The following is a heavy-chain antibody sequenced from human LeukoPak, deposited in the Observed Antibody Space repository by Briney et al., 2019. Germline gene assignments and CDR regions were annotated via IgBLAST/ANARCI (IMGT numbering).Heavy chain of an antibody. J-gene: IGHJ4*02. CDR2: INHSGST. CDR1: GGSFSGYY. Sequence: SETLSLTCTVYGGSFSGYYWSWIRQPPGKGLEWIGEINHSGSTNYNSSLKSRVTISVDTSKNQFSLKLSSVTVADTAVYYCARYIPARPGFDYWGQGTLVTVSS. CDR3: ARYIPARPGFDY. V-gene: IGHV4-34*01. D-gene: IGHD6-6*01.